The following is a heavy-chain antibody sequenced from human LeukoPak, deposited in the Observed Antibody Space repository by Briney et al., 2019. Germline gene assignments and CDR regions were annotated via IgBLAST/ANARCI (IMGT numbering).Heavy chain of an antibody. J-gene: IGHJ5*02. Sequence: GGSLRLSCAASGFTFDDYAMHWVRQAPGKGLEWVSGISWNSGSIGYADSVKGRFTISRDNANNSLYLQMNSLRAEDTALYYCAKDSFYGSGSYYDSWFDPWGQGTLVTVSS. CDR2: ISWNSGSI. CDR3: AKDSFYGSGSYYDSWFDP. CDR1: GFTFDDYA. D-gene: IGHD3-10*01. V-gene: IGHV3-9*01.